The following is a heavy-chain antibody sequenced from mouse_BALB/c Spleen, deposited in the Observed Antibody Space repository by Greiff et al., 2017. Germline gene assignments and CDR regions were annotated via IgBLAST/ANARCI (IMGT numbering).Heavy chain of an antibody. CDR2: IDPANGNT. J-gene: IGHJ3*01. CDR1: GFNIKDTY. V-gene: IGHV14-3*02. CDR3: ARSTTARKVWFAY. Sequence: EVQLQQSGAELVKPGASVKLSCTASGFNIKDTYMHWVKQRPEQGLEWIGRIDPANGNTKYDPKFQGKATITADTFSNTAYLQLSSLTSEDTAVYYCARSTTARKVWFAYWGQGTLVTVSA. D-gene: IGHD1-2*01.